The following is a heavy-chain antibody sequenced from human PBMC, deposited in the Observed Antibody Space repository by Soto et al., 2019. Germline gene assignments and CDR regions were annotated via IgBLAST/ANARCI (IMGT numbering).Heavy chain of an antibody. D-gene: IGHD2-8*01. J-gene: IGHJ4*02. V-gene: IGHV4-59*01. Sequence: SETLSLTCNVSGGSLKTYNWSWIRKPPGKGLEWIGYIYHSGSTNYNPSLQSRATISVDTSKNQFSLRLSSVNPADTAVYYCARVIRAVGVPFDFWGQGTLVTVSS. CDR2: IYHSGST. CDR1: GGSLKTYN. CDR3: ARVIRAVGVPFDF.